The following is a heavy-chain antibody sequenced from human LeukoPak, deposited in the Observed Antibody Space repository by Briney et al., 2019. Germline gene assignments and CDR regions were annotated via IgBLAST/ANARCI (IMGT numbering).Heavy chain of an antibody. Sequence: ASVKVSCKASGGTFNSHAISWVRQAPGQGLEWMGGIIPIFGTANYAQKFQGRVTISADESTSTAYMELSSLRSEDTVVYYCARASEMATIRYWGQGTLVTVSS. CDR2: IIPIFGTA. CDR3: ARASEMATIRY. D-gene: IGHD5-24*01. V-gene: IGHV1-69*13. J-gene: IGHJ4*02. CDR1: GGTFNSHA.